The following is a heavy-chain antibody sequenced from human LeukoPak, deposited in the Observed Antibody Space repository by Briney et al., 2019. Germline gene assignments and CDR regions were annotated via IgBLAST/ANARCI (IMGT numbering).Heavy chain of an antibody. J-gene: IGHJ6*03. CDR2: ISAYNGNT. D-gene: IGHD1-26*01. CDR3: ARAQLSGSYLPYYMDV. V-gene: IGHV1-18*01. CDR1: GYTFTSYD. Sequence: GASVKVSCKASGYTFTSYDINWVRQAPGQGLEWMGWISAYNGNTNYAQKLQGRVTMTTDTSTSTAYMELRSLRSDDTAVYYCARAQLSGSYLPYYMDVWGKGTTVTVSS.